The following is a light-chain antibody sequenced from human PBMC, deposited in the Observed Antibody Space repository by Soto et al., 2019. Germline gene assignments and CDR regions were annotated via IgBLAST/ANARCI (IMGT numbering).Light chain of an antibody. CDR3: LQYNNWPPWT. CDR1: QGISSA. CDR2: DAS. V-gene: IGKV1D-13*01. Sequence: AIQLTQSPSSLSASVGDRVTITCRASQGISSALAWYQQKPGKAPKLLIYDASSLESGVPSRFSGSASGTDFTLTISSLQPEDFAVYYCLQYNNWPPWTFGRGTKVDI. J-gene: IGKJ1*01.